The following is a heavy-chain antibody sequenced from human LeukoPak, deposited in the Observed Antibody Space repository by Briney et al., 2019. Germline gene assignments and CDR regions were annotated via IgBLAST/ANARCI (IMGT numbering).Heavy chain of an antibody. Sequence: GGSLRLSCAASGFTFSSYWMHWVRQAAGKGLVWVSRINSDGSSTSYADSVKGRFTISRDNAKNTLYLQMNSLRAEDTAVYYCARGGWNYVGSRVPDYWGQGTLVTVSS. CDR1: GFTFSSYW. CDR2: INSDGSST. V-gene: IGHV3-74*01. D-gene: IGHD1-7*01. CDR3: ARGGWNYVGSRVPDY. J-gene: IGHJ4*02.